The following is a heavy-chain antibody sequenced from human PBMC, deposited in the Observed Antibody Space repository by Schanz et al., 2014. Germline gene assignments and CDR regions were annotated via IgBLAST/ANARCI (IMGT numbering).Heavy chain of an antibody. V-gene: IGHV1-18*01. CDR1: GYTFTTYA. D-gene: IGHD3-3*01. J-gene: IGHJ4*02. Sequence: QVQLVQSGAEAKKPGASVRVSCKASGYTFTTYAMSWVRQAPGQGLEWVGWISVYTGNTKYGQKVQGRVTMTADTSTNTAYMELSSLRSDDTAVYYCARSAGRDFWSGYYTRFDYWGQGTLVTVSS. CDR3: ARSAGRDFWSGYYTRFDY. CDR2: ISVYTGNT.